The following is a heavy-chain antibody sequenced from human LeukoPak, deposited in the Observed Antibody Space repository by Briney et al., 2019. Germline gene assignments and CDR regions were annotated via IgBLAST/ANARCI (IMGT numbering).Heavy chain of an antibody. CDR1: GGSISSSNW. CDR2: IYHSGSS. J-gene: IGHJ4*02. Sequence: NPSGTLSLTCAVSGGSISSSNWWSWVRQPPGKGLEWIGEIYHSGSSNYNPSLKSRVTMSVDNSKNQFSLNLSSVTAADTGVYYCARAKYSGNDLGLDYWGQGTLVTVSS. CDR3: ARAKYSGNDLGLDY. V-gene: IGHV4-4*02. D-gene: IGHD5-12*01.